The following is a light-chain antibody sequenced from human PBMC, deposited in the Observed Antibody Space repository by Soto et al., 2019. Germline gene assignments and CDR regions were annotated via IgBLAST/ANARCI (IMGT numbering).Light chain of an antibody. V-gene: IGKV1-39*01. Sequence: DIQMTQSPSSLPASVGDRVTITCRASQSMNSYLNWYQQKPGKAPKLLIFAASSLQSGVPSRFSGSGSGTDFTLTISSLQPEDFATYYCQQSDSIPLTFGGGTKVEIK. CDR1: QSMNSY. J-gene: IGKJ4*01. CDR3: QQSDSIPLT. CDR2: AAS.